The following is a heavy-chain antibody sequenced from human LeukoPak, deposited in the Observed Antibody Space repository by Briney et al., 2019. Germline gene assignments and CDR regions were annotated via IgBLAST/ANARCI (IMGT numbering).Heavy chain of an antibody. CDR2: IYYSGST. CDR1: GGSISSGGYY. CDR3: ARERGYSSGWYNWFDP. J-gene: IGHJ5*02. Sequence: PSGTLSLTCTVSGGSISSGGYYWSWIRQHPGKGLEWIGYIYYSGSTYYNPSLKSRVTISVDTSKNQFSLKLSSVTAADTAVYYCARERGYSSGWYNWFDPWGQGTLVTVSS. V-gene: IGHV4-31*03. D-gene: IGHD6-19*01.